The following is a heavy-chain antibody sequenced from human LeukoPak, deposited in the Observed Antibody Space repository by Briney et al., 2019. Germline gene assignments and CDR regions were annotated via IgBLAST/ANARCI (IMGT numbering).Heavy chain of an antibody. CDR3: ARGATHYYDSSGYYFDY. Sequence: GASVKVSCKASGYTFTSYGISWVRQAPGQGLEWMGWISAYNGNTNYAQKLQGRVTMTTDTSTSTAYMELRSLRSDDTAVYFCARGATHYYDSSGYYFDYWGQGTLVTVSS. CDR1: GYTFTSYG. V-gene: IGHV1-18*01. D-gene: IGHD3-22*01. J-gene: IGHJ4*02. CDR2: ISAYNGNT.